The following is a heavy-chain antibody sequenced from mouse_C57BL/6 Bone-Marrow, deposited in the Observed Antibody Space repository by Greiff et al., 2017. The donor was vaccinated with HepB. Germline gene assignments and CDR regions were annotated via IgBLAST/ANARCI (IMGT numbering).Heavy chain of an antibody. CDR3: ARGYYGSSYAHYYAMDY. J-gene: IGHJ4*01. D-gene: IGHD1-1*01. CDR1: GFTFSDYY. CDR2: ISNGGGST. Sequence: EVMLVESGGGLVQPGGSLKLSCAASGFTFSDYYMYWVRQTPEKRLEWVAYISNGGGSTYYPDTVKGRFTISRDNAKNTLYLQMSRLKAEDTAMYYGARGYYGSSYAHYYAMDYWGQGTSVTGSS. V-gene: IGHV5-12*01.